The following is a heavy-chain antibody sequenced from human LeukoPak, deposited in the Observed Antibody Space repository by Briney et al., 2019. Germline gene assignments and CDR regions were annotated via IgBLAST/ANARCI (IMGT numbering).Heavy chain of an antibody. CDR3: ARDAAFSAFNM. CDR1: GFIFSSFA. V-gene: IGHV3-30-3*01. J-gene: IGHJ3*02. CDR2: ISYDGNNK. Sequence: QSGGSLRLSCTASGFIFSSFAMHWVRQAPGKGLEWVAVISYDGNNKYYADSVKGRFTISRDNSKDTLYLQMNSLRAEDTAVYYCARDAAFSAFNMWGQGTMVTVSS. D-gene: IGHD2-15*01.